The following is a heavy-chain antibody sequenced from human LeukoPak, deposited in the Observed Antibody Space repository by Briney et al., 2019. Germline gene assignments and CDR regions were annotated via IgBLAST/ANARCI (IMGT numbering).Heavy chain of an antibody. CDR3: ARLIRRFGVFNWFDP. CDR1: GGSFSDYY. Sequence: SETLSLTCAVYGGSFSDYYWSWIRQPPGKGLEWIGEINHSGSTNYNPSLKSRVTISVDTSKNQFSLKLSSVTAADTAVYYCARLIRRFGVFNWFDPWGQGTLVTVSP. J-gene: IGHJ5*02. V-gene: IGHV4-34*01. CDR2: INHSGST. D-gene: IGHD3-10*01.